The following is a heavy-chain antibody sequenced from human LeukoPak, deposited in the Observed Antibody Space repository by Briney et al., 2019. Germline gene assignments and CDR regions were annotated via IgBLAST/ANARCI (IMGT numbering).Heavy chain of an antibody. Sequence: PGGSLRLSRAASGFTVSSNYMSWVRQAPGKGLEWVSAISGSGGSTYYADSVKGRFTISRDNSKNTLYLQMNSLRAEDTAVYYCAKDRSWVFDYWGQGTLVTVSS. D-gene: IGHD6-13*01. CDR1: GFTVSSNY. CDR2: ISGSGGST. V-gene: IGHV3-23*01. J-gene: IGHJ4*02. CDR3: AKDRSWVFDY.